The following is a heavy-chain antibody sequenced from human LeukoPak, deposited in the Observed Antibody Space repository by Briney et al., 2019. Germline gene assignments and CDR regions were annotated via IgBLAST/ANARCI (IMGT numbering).Heavy chain of an antibody. D-gene: IGHD3-3*01. V-gene: IGHV4-39*01. CDR3: ARHIPNYDFWSGDPYYFDY. J-gene: IGHJ4*02. Sequence: ASETLSLTCTVSGGSISSSSYYWGWIRQPPGKGLEWNGSIYYSGSTYYNPSLKSRVTISVDTSKNQFSLKLSSVTAADTAVYYCARHIPNYDFWSGDPYYFDYWGQGTLVTVSS. CDR1: GGSISSSSYY. CDR2: IYYSGST.